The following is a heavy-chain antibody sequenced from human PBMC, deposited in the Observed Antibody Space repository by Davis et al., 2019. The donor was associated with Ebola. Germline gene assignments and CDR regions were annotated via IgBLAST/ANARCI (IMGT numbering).Heavy chain of an antibody. D-gene: IGHD3-10*01. CDR3: ARDSGLGMDV. CDR1: GGSISSGDYY. J-gene: IGHJ6*02. CDR2: ISYSGNT. V-gene: IGHV4-30-4*02. Sequence: SETLSLTCTVSGGSISSGDYYWNWIRQPPGKGLEWIGYISYSGNTYYNPSLKSRVTISVDTSKNQFSLKLSSVTAADTAVYYCARDSGLGMDVWGQGTTVTVSS.